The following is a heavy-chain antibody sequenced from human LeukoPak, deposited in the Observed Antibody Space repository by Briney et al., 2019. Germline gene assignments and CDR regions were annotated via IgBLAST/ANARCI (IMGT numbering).Heavy chain of an antibody. CDR3: ARDGLSGGSSN. V-gene: IGHV3-7*05. J-gene: IGHJ1*01. D-gene: IGHD2-15*01. Sequence: GGSLRLSCAASGFTFSSYWMTWVRQAPGKRLEWVANIRQEGSKKYYVHSVKGRFTISRDNAKNSLYLQMNSLRAEDTAVYYCARDGLSGGSSNWGEGALVTASS. CDR1: GFTFSSYW. CDR2: IRQEGSKK.